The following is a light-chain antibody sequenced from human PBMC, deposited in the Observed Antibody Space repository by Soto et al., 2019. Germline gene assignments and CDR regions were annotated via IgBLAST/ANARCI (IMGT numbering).Light chain of an antibody. Sequence: DTQLTQTPSSLSASLGDRVTSTCRASQSISSYLNWYQQKPGKAPKLLIYAASSLQSGVPSRFSGSGSGTDFTLTISSLQPEDFATYYCQQSYSTPRTFGGGTKVDI. CDR2: AAS. V-gene: IGKV1-39*01. CDR1: QSISSY. CDR3: QQSYSTPRT. J-gene: IGKJ4*01.